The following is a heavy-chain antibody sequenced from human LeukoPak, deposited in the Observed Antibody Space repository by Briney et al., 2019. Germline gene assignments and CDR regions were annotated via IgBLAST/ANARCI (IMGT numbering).Heavy chain of an antibody. Sequence: PGGCLRLSCAAGGFTFSNYGVQSGRQAPGKWLGWVAAISSDRNNKYYAASVKGRFTISRDNSTNALYLQMNSLTTEDTAVYFCARDITMIRGVTTDPAAFDIWGQETMVTVSS. D-gene: IGHD3-10*01. CDR1: GFTFSNYG. V-gene: IGHV3-30*03. J-gene: IGHJ3*02. CDR3: ARDITMIRGVTTDPAAFDI. CDR2: ISSDRNNK.